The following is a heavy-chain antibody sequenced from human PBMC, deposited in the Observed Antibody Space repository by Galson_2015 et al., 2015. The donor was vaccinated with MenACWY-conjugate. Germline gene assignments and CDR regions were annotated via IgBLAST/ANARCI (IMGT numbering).Heavy chain of an antibody. CDR3: APSIEVAGRGEDNWFDP. J-gene: IGHJ5*02. Sequence: SLRLSCAVSGFTFDNYWMHWVRQAPGKGPEWVSRIYGDGSVTNYADSVKGRFTISRDNAKNTLYLQMNSLRAEDTAVYYCAPSIEVAGRGEDNWFDPWGQEPWSPSPQ. CDR2: IYGDGSVT. V-gene: IGHV3-74*01. CDR1: GFTFDNYW. D-gene: IGHD6-13*01.